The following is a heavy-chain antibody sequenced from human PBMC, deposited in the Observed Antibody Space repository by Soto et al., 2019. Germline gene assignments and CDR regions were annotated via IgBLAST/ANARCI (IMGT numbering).Heavy chain of an antibody. CDR3: AKDIIFGVVIVTDYYGMDV. V-gene: IGHV3-23*01. CDR2: ISGSGVST. CDR1: GFTFSSYS. D-gene: IGHD3-3*01. J-gene: IGHJ6*02. Sequence: GGSLRLSGAASGFTFSSYSMSWVRQAPGKGLEWVSAISGSGVSTYYADSVKGRFTISRDNSKNTLYLQMNSLRAEDTAVYYCAKDIIFGVVIVTDYYGMDVFGQGTTVAFSS.